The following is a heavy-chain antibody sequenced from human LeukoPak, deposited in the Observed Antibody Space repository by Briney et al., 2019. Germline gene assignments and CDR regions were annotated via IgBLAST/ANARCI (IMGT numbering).Heavy chain of an antibody. CDR1: GGSISSYY. Sequence: SETLSLTCTVSGGSISSYYWSWIRQPPGKGPEWIGYVYNSRGTNYNPSLKSRVTISVDTSKNQFSLNLSSVTAADTAVYYCARHTNGLHFDNWGQGTLVTVSS. V-gene: IGHV4-59*08. CDR2: VYNSRGT. D-gene: IGHD2-8*01. CDR3: ARHTNGLHFDN. J-gene: IGHJ4*02.